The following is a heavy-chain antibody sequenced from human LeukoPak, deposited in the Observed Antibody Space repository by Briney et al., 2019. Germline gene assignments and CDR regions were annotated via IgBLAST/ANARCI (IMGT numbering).Heavy chain of an antibody. CDR3: ARAAPPPEWLRLSYYYYYGMDV. CDR1: GYAFSGYY. D-gene: IGHD5-12*01. Sequence: WASVKVSCKASGYAFSGYYIHWVRQAPGQGLEWMGRIIPILGIANYAQKFQGRVTITADKSTSTGYMELSSLRSEDTAVYYCARAAPPPEWLRLSYYYYYGMDVWGQGTTVTVSS. V-gene: IGHV1-69*02. J-gene: IGHJ6*02. CDR2: IIPILGIA.